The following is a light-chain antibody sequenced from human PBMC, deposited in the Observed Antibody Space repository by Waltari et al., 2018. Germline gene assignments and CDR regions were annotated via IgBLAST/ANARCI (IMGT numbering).Light chain of an antibody. J-gene: IGLJ3*02. Sequence: QSALTQPASVSGSPGQSITISCTRTSSDVGSYNLVSWYQQHPGKAPKLMIYEGNKRPSGVSNRFSGSKSGNTASLTISGLQGEDEADYHCCSYAGSNTFVVFGGGTKLTVL. CDR3: CSYAGSNTFVV. CDR1: SSDVGSYNL. V-gene: IGLV2-23*03. CDR2: EGN.